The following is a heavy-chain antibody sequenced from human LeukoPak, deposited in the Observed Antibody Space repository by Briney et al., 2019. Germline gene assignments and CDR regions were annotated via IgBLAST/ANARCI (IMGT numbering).Heavy chain of an antibody. J-gene: IGHJ4*02. Sequence: SETLSLTCTVSGGFLTTHYWAWVRQPAGRGLEWIGRVHSTGSTNYSPYFESRVSMSVDTSKNQLSLRLTSVTVADSAMYYCARHGGSYTFDFWGQGVLVTVSS. CDR2: VHSTGST. CDR3: ARHGGSYTFDF. V-gene: IGHV4-4*07. CDR1: GGFLTTHY. D-gene: IGHD1-26*01.